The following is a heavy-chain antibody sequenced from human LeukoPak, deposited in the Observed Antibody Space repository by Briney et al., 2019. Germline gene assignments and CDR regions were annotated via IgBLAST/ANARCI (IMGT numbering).Heavy chain of an antibody. J-gene: IGHJ4*02. CDR2: ISYDGSNK. CDR3: ASPGGGWYGGNYFDY. Sequence: GGSLRLSCAASGFTFSSYAMHWVRQAPGKGLEWVAVISYDGSNKYYADSVKGRFTISRDNSKNTLYLQMNSLRAEDTAVYYCASPGGGWYGGNYFDYWGQGTLVTLSS. D-gene: IGHD6-19*01. V-gene: IGHV3-30-3*01. CDR1: GFTFSSYA.